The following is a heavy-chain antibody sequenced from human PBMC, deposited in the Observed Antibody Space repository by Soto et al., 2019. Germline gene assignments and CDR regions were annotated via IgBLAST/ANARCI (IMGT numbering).Heavy chain of an antibody. CDR3: ARDKITGLFDY. Sequence: PSETMSLTCTVSGVSISSSSYYWGWIRQPPGKGLEWIGEINHSGSTNYNPSLKSRVTISVDTSKNQFSLKLTSVTAADTAVYYCARDKITGLFDYWGQGTLVTVSS. J-gene: IGHJ4*02. V-gene: IGHV4-39*07. CDR2: INHSGST. D-gene: IGHD2-8*02. CDR1: GVSISSSSYY.